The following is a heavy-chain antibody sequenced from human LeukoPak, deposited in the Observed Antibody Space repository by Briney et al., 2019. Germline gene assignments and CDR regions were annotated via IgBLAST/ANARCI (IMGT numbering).Heavy chain of an antibody. CDR3: GRDYYDSSDYYGEGAFDV. Sequence: PGGSLRLSCAASGFTFSDYHMSWLRQAPGKGLEGVSYISRSGRTMSYADSMKGRFTISRDNGKNSLHLQMNSLRAEDTAVYYCGRDYYDSSDYYGEGAFDVWGQGTVVTVSS. D-gene: IGHD3-22*01. CDR2: ISRSGRTM. V-gene: IGHV3-11*04. CDR1: GFTFSDYH. J-gene: IGHJ3*01.